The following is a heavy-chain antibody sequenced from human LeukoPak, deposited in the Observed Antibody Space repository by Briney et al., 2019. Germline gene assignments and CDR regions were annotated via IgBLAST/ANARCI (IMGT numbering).Heavy chain of an antibody. V-gene: IGHV1-24*01. J-gene: IGHJ6*04. CDR3: ATDNYSSGWYDYYYYYGMDV. CDR1: GYTLTELS. CDR2: FDPEDGET. D-gene: IGHD6-19*01. Sequence: ASVKVSCKVSGYTLTELSMHWVRQAPGKGLEGMGGFDPEDGETIYAQKFQGRVTMTVDTSTDTAYMELSSLRSEDTAVYYCATDNYSSGWYDYYYYYGMDVWGKGTTVTVSS.